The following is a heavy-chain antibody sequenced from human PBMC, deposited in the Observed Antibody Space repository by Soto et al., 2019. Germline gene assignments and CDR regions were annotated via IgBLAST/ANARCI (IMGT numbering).Heavy chain of an antibody. J-gene: IGHJ4*02. D-gene: IGHD6-19*01. V-gene: IGHV1-69*02. Sequence: QVQLVQSGAEVKKPGSSVKVSCKASGGTFSSYTISWVRQAPGQGLEWMGRIIPILGIANYAQKFQGRVTITADKSTSTAYMELSSLRSEDTAVYYCARAPSGGQWLVPSKYYFDYWGQGTLVTVSS. CDR3: ARAPSGGQWLVPSKYYFDY. CDR1: GGTFSSYT. CDR2: IIPILGIA.